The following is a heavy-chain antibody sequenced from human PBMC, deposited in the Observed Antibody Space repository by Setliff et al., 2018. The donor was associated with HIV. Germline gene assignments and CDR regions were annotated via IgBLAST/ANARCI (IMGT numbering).Heavy chain of an antibody. V-gene: IGHV4-39*01. CDR2: IYYSGST. Sequence: PSETLSLTCTVSGGSISDSRYYWGWIRQPPGKGLEWIGTIYYSGSTYYNPSLKSRATISVDMSKNQFSLRLSSVTAADTAVYYCIIAYSSGWLAPMGFDSWGQGTLVTVSS. J-gene: IGHJ4*02. D-gene: IGHD6-19*01. CDR1: GGSISDSRYY. CDR3: IIAYSSGWLAPMGFDS.